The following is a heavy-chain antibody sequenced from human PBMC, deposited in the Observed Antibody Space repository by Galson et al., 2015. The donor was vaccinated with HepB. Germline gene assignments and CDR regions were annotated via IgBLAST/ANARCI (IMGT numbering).Heavy chain of an antibody. Sequence: SLRLSCAASGFSFSTYGMHWVRQAPGQGLVWVALISFDGNHEYTADSVKGRFTISRDNSKNTLYLQVNSLRVEDTAVYYCAKDHNGDSDYYYYGMDVWGQVTTVTVSS. CDR2: ISFDGNHE. D-gene: IGHD4-17*01. CDR3: AKDHNGDSDYYYYGMDV. V-gene: IGHV3-30*18. CDR1: GFSFSTYG. J-gene: IGHJ6*02.